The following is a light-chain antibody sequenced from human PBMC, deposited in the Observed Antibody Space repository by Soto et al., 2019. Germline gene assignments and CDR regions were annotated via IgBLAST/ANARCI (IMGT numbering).Light chain of an antibody. CDR1: QSVLYSSNNKNY. V-gene: IGKV4-1*01. J-gene: IGKJ3*01. Sequence: DIVMTQSPDSLAVSLGERATINCKSSQSVLYSSNNKNYLAWYQQKPGQPPKLLIYWASTRESGVPDRFSGSGSGTDFTLTISSLQAEDVAVYYCHQYHSFPRTFGHGTKVDIK. CDR3: HQYHSFPRT. CDR2: WAS.